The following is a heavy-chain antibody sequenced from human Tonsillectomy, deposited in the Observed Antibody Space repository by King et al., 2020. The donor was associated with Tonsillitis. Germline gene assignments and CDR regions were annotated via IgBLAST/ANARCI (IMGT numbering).Heavy chain of an antibody. Sequence: QLQESGPRLVMPSQTLSLTCTVSGGSISRGDDYWSWIRQSPGKGPEWIGYIYSSGSTYYNSSLKSRVTISINMSKTQFSLKMRSVTVADTAVYYCAKAGGSGSFLVPKMVDSWGPGNSVRLSS. CDR1: GGSISRGDDY. CDR2: IYSSGST. D-gene: IGHD3-10*01. V-gene: IGHV4-30-4*08. J-gene: IGHJ5*01. CDR3: AKAGGSGSFLVPKMVDS.